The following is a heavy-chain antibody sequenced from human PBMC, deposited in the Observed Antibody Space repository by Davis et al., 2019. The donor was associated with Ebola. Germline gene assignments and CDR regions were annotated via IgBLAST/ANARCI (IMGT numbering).Heavy chain of an antibody. CDR1: GGSFSGYY. CDR3: ARAVGSSTSWFDP. J-gene: IGHJ5*02. V-gene: IGHV4-34*01. CDR2: INHSGST. Sequence: SETLSLTCAVYGGSFSGYYWSWIRQPPGKGLEWIGEINHSGSTNYNPSLKSRVTISVDTSKNQISLKLSSVTAADTAVYYCARAVGSSTSWFDPWGQGTLVTVSS. D-gene: IGHD2-2*01.